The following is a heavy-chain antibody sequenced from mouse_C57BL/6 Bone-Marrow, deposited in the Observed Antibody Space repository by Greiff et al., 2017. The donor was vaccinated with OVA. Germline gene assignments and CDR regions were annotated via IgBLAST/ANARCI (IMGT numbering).Heavy chain of an antibody. CDR3: ASLTPETWFAY. V-gene: IGHV5-6*02. D-gene: IGHD1-1*01. CDR2: ISSGGSYT. Sequence: DVKLVESGGDLVKPGGSLKLSCAASGFTFSSYGMSWVRQTPDKRLEWVATISSGGSYTYYPDSVKGRFTISRDNAKNTLYLQMSSLKSEDTAMYYCASLTPETWFAYWGQGTLVTVSA. J-gene: IGHJ3*01. CDR1: GFTFSSYG.